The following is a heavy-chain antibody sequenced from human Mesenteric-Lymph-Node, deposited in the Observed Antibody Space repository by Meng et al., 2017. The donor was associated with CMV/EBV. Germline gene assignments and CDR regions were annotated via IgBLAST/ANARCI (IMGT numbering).Heavy chain of an antibody. J-gene: IGHJ4*02. V-gene: IGHV4-4*01. Sequence: TCIVSGDSITTTLWWAWVRQPPEKGLEWIGEVSHTGSTLYTPSLKSRVTISVDKAKNCFSLRLTSVTAADTGVYFCARSPGFYSLDYWGLGTLVTVSS. D-gene: IGHD2-21*01. CDR3: ARSPGFYSLDY. CDR1: GDSITTTLW. CDR2: VSHTGST.